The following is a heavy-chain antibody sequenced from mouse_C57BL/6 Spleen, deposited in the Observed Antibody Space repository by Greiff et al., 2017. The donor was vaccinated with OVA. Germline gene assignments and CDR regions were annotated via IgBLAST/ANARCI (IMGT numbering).Heavy chain of an antibody. J-gene: IGHJ3*01. V-gene: IGHV14-4*01. CDR1: GFNIKDDY. Sequence: EVQLQQSGAELVRPGASVKLSCTASGFNIKDDYMHWVKHRPEQGLEWIGWIDPENGDTEYASKFQGKATITADTSSNTAYLQLSSLTSEDTAVYYCTPSGGNYPAWFAYWGQGTLVTVSA. CDR3: TPSGGNYPAWFAY. CDR2: IDPENGDT. D-gene: IGHD2-1*01.